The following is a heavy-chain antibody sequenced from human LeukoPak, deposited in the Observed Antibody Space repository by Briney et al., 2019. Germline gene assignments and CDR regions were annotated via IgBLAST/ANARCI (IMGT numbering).Heavy chain of an antibody. CDR1: GFSFRSYD. V-gene: IGHV3-13*01. Sequence: GGSLRLSCAASGFSFRSYDMHWVRQVPGRGLEWVSAIGLGGDTHYPDSVKGRFTVSRENGENSLYLQMNGLTDGDTAVYYCVRGGIRVSGIDAFDIWGQGTRGTVSS. CDR3: VRGGIRVSGIDAFDI. J-gene: IGHJ3*02. D-gene: IGHD5/OR15-5a*01. CDR2: IGLGGDT.